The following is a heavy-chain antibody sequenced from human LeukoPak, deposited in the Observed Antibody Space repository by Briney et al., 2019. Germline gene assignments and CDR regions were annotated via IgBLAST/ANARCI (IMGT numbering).Heavy chain of an antibody. CDR1: GGTFSSYA. D-gene: IGHD6-13*01. CDR3: ARDSPIAAPASGYYYGMDV. V-gene: IGHV1-69*13. CDR2: IIPIFGTA. J-gene: IGHJ6*02. Sequence: SVKVSCKASGGTFSSYAISWVRQAPGQGLEWMGGIIPIFGTANYAQKFQGRVTITADESTSTAYMELSSLRSEDTAVYYCARDSPIAAPASGYYYGMDVWGQGTTVTVSS.